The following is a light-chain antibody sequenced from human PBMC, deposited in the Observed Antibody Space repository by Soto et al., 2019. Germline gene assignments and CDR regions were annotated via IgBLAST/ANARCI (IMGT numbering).Light chain of an antibody. Sequence: QSVLTQPPSASGTLGQRVTISCSGGGSNIGSNYVHWYQQVPGTAPKPLIYLTYERPSGVPDRFSGSKSGTSASLAISGLQSEDEGDYYCAAWDDSLNGGVFGGGTKLTVL. CDR1: GSNIGSNY. V-gene: IGLV1-44*01. J-gene: IGLJ3*02. CDR3: AAWDDSLNGGV. CDR2: LTY.